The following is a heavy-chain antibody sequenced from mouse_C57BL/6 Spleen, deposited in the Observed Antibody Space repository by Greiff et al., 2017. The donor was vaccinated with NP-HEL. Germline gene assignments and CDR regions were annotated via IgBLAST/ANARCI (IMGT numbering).Heavy chain of an antibody. J-gene: IGHJ4*01. D-gene: IGHD2-1*01. CDR2: IDPENGDT. V-gene: IGHV14-4*01. CDR3: TLFYYGNYGEGAMDY. CDR1: GFNIKDDY. Sequence: EVQRVESGAELVRPGASVKLSCTASGFNIKDDYMHWVKQRPEQGLEWIGWIDPENGDTEYASKFQGKATITADTSSNTAYLQLSSLTSEDTAVYYCTLFYYGNYGEGAMDYWGQGTSVTVSS.